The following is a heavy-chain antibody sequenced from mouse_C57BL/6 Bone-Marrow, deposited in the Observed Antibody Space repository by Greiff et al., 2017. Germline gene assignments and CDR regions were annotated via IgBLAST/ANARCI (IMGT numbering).Heavy chain of an antibody. CDR3: ASGYDYDYAMDY. D-gene: IGHD2-4*01. CDR1: GYSFTDYN. Sequence: EVQLQQSGPELVKPGASVKISCKASGYSFTDYNMNWVKQSNGKSLEWIGVINPNYGTTSYNQKFKGKATLTVDQSSSTAYMQLNSLTSWYSAVYYCASGYDYDYAMDYWGQGTSVTVSS. CDR2: INPNYGTT. V-gene: IGHV1-39*01. J-gene: IGHJ4*01.